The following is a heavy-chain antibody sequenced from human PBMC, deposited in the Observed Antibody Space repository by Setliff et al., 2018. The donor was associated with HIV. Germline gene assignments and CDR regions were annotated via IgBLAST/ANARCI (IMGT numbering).Heavy chain of an antibody. Sequence: GGSLRLSCAASGFTFDDYAMHWVRQAPGKGLEWVSGLTWNSGNIGYTDSVKGRFTISRDNYKNTLYLQMNSLRAEDTAMYYCAKDQGHTAMAYVDYWGQGTLVTVSS. J-gene: IGHJ4*02. D-gene: IGHD5-18*01. CDR3: AKDQGHTAMAYVDY. CDR2: LTWNSGNI. V-gene: IGHV3-9*01. CDR1: GFTFDDYA.